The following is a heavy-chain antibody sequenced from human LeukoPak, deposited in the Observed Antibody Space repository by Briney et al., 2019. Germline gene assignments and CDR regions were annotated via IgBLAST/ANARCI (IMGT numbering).Heavy chain of an antibody. V-gene: IGHV4-39*07. D-gene: IGHD6-19*01. Sequence: SETLSLTCTVSGGSISSGGYYWSWIRQPPGKGLEWIGEINHSGSTNYNPSLKSRVTISVDTSKNQFSLKLSSVTAADTAVYYCASTVAGPYYYYYGMDVWGQGTTVTVSS. J-gene: IGHJ6*02. CDR2: INHSGST. CDR1: GGSISSGGYY. CDR3: ASTVAGPYYYYYGMDV.